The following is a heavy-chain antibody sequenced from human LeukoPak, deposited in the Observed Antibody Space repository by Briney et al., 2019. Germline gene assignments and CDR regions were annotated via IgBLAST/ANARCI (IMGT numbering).Heavy chain of an antibody. CDR3: AKDYYDSRNAFDI. D-gene: IGHD3-22*01. Sequence: PGGSLRLSCAASGFTFSTYAMTWVRQAPGKGLEWVAFIRYDGSNKYYADSVKGRFTISRDNSKNTLYLQMNSLRAEDTAVYYCAKDYYDSRNAFDIWGQGTMVTVSS. CDR1: GFTFSTYA. J-gene: IGHJ3*02. V-gene: IGHV3-30*02. CDR2: IRYDGSNK.